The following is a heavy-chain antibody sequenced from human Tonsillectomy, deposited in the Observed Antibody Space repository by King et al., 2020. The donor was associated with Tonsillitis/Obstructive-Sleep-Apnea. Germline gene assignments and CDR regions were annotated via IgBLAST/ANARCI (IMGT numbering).Heavy chain of an antibody. D-gene: IGHD3-3*01. Sequence: VQLVESGGGLVQPGGSLRLSCTASGFIFSDHYMDWVRQAPGKGLEWVGRTRIRANSYATEYAASVKGRFAISRDDSRYSLYLQMNSLKTEDTAVYYCARDRGYDFWSGYYFDRWGRGTLVTVSS. CDR2: TRIRANSYAT. J-gene: IGHJ2*01. CDR1: GFIFSDHY. V-gene: IGHV3-72*01. CDR3: ARDRGYDFWSGYYFDR.